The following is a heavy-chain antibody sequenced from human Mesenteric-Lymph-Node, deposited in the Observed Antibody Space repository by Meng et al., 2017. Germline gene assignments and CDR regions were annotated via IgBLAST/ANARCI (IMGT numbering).Heavy chain of an antibody. CDR3: ARDRKHYGERGWIDP. D-gene: IGHD4-17*01. J-gene: IGHJ5*02. CDR2: INHSGST. Sequence: QVQLQESGPGLVKPSGTLSLTFAVSGGSLSSRNWWSWVRQPPGKGLEWIGEINHSGSTNYNPSLKSRVTISVDTSKNQFSLKLSSVTAADTAVYYCARDRKHYGERGWIDPWGQGTLVTVSS. V-gene: IGHV4-4*02. CDR1: GGSLSSRNW.